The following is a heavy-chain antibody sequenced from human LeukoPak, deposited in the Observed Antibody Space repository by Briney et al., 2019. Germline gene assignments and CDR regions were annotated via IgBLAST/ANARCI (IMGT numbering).Heavy chain of an antibody. Sequence: GGCLRLSCAASGFTFSCYAMSWVRQAPGKGLEWVSAISGSGGSTYYADSVKGRFTISRENSKNTLYLQMNSLRAEDTAVYYCAKGSSTVVITGFDYWGQGTLVTVSS. CDR1: GFTFSCYA. V-gene: IGHV3-23*01. D-gene: IGHD3-22*01. J-gene: IGHJ4*02. CDR2: ISGSGGST. CDR3: AKGSSTVVITGFDY.